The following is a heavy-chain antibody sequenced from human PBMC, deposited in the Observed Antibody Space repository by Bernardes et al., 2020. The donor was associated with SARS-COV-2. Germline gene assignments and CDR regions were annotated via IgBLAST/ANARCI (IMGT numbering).Heavy chain of an antibody. CDR1: GFTFSSYS. J-gene: IGHJ4*02. D-gene: IGHD5-18*01. CDR2: ISSSRSYI. V-gene: IGHV3-21*01. Sequence: GGSLRLSCAASGFTFSSYSMNWVRQAPGKGLEWVSSISSSRSYINYADSVKGRFTISRDNAKNSLYLQMNSLRAEDTAVYYCARGDSYGLFDYWGQGTLVTVSS. CDR3: ARGDSYGLFDY.